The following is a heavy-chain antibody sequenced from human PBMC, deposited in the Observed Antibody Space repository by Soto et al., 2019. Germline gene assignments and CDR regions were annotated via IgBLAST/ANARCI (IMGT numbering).Heavy chain of an antibody. CDR2: IYYSGST. D-gene: IGHD3-3*01. J-gene: IGHJ4*02. Sequence: SETQSLTCTVSGGTVRSGGYYWGWIRQPPGKGLEWIGSIYYSGSTYYNPSLKSRVTISVDTSKNQFSLKLSSVTAADTAVYYCARHPQRITIAANWGQGTLVTVSS. CDR1: GGTVRSGGYY. V-gene: IGHV4-39*01. CDR3: ARHPQRITIAAN.